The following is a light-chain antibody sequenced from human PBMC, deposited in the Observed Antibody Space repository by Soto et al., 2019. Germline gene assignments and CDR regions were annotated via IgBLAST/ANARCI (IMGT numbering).Light chain of an antibody. V-gene: IGKV3-15*01. CDR2: GSS. CDR1: RPVRSN. CDR3: QQYNNWPQIT. Sequence: EIVMTQSPANMSVSPGERVAVSCRASRPVRSNLAWYQQKPGQPPRLLIYGSSTRATGIPARFSGSGSGTEFTLTVTSLQSADIAVYYCQQYNNWPQITFGQGTRLEIK. J-gene: IGKJ5*01.